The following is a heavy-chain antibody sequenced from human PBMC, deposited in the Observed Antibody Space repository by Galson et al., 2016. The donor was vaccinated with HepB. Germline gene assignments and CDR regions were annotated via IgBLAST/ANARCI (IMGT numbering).Heavy chain of an antibody. Sequence: SLRLSCAASGFTFSDYGMTWVCQAPGKGLEVVSSISRRGDSTDYGDSVKGRFTISRYNFKNTLFLQMNSLTADDTAIYYCVQGSTAPAVWGKGATVSVSS. CDR1: GFTFSDYG. CDR2: ISRRGDST. D-gene: IGHD1-26*01. V-gene: IGHV3-23*01. CDR3: VQGSTAPAV. J-gene: IGHJ6*04.